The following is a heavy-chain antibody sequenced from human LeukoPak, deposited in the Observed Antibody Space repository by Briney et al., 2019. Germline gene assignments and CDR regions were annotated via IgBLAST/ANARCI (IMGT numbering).Heavy chain of an antibody. CDR1: GGSISSSSYY. J-gene: IGHJ6*03. D-gene: IGHD5-18*01. Sequence: SETLSLTCTVSGGSISSSSYYWGWIRQPPGKGLEWIGSIYYSGSTYYNPSLKSRVTISVDTSKNQFSLKLSSVPAADTAVYYCARANRGYSYGYPNYYYYMDVWGKGTTVTVSS. V-gene: IGHV4-39*07. CDR3: ARANRGYSYGYPNYYYYMDV. CDR2: IYYSGST.